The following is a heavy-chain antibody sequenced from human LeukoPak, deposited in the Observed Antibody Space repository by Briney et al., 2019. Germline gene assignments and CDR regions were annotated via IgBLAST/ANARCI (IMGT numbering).Heavy chain of an antibody. CDR1: GFTFSSYA. V-gene: IGHV3-30*02. D-gene: IGHD3-22*01. CDR2: IQNDGTNK. J-gene: IGHJ3*02. Sequence: GGSLRLSCAASGFTFSSYAMHWVRQAPGKGLEWVTFIQNDGTNKYYADSVKGRFTISRDNSKNTLYLQMNSLIPEDTAVYYCAKKWSGDYDSSDVNDAFDIWGQGTMVTVSS. CDR3: AKKWSGDYDSSDVNDAFDI.